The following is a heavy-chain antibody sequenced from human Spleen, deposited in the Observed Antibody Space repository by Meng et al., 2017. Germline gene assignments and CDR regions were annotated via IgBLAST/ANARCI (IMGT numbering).Heavy chain of an antibody. Sequence: QVQLVQSGAEGKGPGASVTVSCKASGYTYTHYQMDWVRQAPGQGLEWMGWIHPSGHANYAEKFQGRVTMTTDTSTTTAYMELRSLRFDDSALYYCVKHDSFWSLDSWGQGTLVTVSS. J-gene: IGHJ4*02. V-gene: IGHV1-18*01. CDR1: GYTYTHYQ. CDR3: VKHDSFWSLDS. CDR2: IHPSGHA. D-gene: IGHD2-8*02.